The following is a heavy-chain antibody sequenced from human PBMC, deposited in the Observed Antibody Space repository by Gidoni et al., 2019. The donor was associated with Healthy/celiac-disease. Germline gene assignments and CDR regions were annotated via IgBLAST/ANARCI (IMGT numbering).Heavy chain of an antibody. V-gene: IGHV3-23*01. CDR1: GFTFSSYA. J-gene: IGHJ6*02. D-gene: IGHD3-3*01. CDR3: AKGRDAYYDFWSGYYPYYYYGMDV. Sequence: SGCALVHPGGSLRLSCAASGFTFSSYAMSWVRQAPGKGLEWVSALSGSGGSTYYADSVKGRFTSSRDNSKTTLYLQMNSLRAEDTAVYYCAKGRDAYYDFWSGYYPYYYYGMDVWGQGTTVTVSS. CDR2: LSGSGGST.